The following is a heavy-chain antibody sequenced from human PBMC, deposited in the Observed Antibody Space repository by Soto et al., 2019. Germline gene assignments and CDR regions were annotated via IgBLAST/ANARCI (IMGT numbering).Heavy chain of an antibody. CDR1: GGSISYYY. V-gene: IGHV4-4*07. J-gene: IGHJ5*02. Sequence: SETLSLTCTVSGGSISYYYWSWIRQSAGKGLEWIGRIYPSGSTNYNPSLKGRVTMSVDTSNNQFSLNLGSVTAADTAVYYCARDRTAAGPSNWFDPWGQGALVTV. CDR3: ARDRTAAGPSNWFDP. CDR2: IYPSGST. D-gene: IGHD6-13*01.